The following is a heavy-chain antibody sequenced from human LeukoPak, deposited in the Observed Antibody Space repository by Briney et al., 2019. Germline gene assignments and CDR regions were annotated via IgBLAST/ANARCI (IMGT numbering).Heavy chain of an antibody. J-gene: IGHJ5*02. V-gene: IGHV3-21*01. CDR1: GFTFSSYI. CDR3: ARQATTFYYDSTDYP. Sequence: GGSLRLSCAASGFTFSSYIMNWVRQAPGKGLEWVSSISSGGTFTYYADSVKGRFTISRDNAKNSLFLQMNSLRADDTAVYYCARQATTFYYDSTDYPWGQGTLVTVSS. CDR2: ISSGGTFT. D-gene: IGHD3-22*01.